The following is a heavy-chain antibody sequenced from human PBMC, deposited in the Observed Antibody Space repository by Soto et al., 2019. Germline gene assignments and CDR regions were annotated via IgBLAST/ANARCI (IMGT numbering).Heavy chain of an antibody. Sequence: PXVSLRLSCAASGFTVSSYGRHWVRQAPGKGLEWVAVIWYDGSNKYYADSVKGRFTISRDNSKNTLYLQMNSLRAEDTAVYYCAREPTPTPSYYYYYGMDVCGQRTTVTVSS. CDR2: IWYDGSNK. CDR3: AREPTPTPSYYYYYGMDV. V-gene: IGHV3-33*01. J-gene: IGHJ6*02. CDR1: GFTVSSYG. D-gene: IGHD4-4*01.